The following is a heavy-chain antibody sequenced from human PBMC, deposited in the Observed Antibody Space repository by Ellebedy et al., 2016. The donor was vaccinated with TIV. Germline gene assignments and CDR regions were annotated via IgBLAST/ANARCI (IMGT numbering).Heavy chain of an antibody. CDR2: GYT. CDR1: GFIVSTNH. J-gene: IGHJ4*02. D-gene: IGHD3-10*01. CDR3: AKGSFPFGDKSERIYSFQY. Sequence: PGGSLRLSCTASGFIVSTNHMSWVRQAQGKGLEWVGGYTNYADSVKGRFTISTHNSRNTLYLQMTNLRTEDTAVYYCAKGSFPFGDKSERIYSFQYWGQGTLVTVSS. V-gene: IGHV3-53*04.